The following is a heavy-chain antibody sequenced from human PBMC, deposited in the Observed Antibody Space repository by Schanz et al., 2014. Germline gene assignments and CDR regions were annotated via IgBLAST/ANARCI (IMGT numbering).Heavy chain of an antibody. J-gene: IGHJ4*02. CDR3: ARDLLVSHYDFWSGNDY. CDR2: ISYDGNTK. D-gene: IGHD3-3*01. CDR1: GFTFNSYA. Sequence: VQLVESGGGLVRPGGSLRLSCAASGFTFNSYAFHWVRQAPGKGLEWVALISYDGNTKYYADSVKGRFTISRDNSKNTLYLQMNSLRADDTAVYYCARDLLVSHYDFWSGNDYWGQGTLVTVSS. V-gene: IGHV3-30-3*01.